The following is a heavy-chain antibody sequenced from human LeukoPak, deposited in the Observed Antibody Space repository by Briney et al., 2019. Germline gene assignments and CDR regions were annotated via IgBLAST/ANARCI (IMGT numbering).Heavy chain of an antibody. CDR1: GGSISSYY. D-gene: IGHD3-22*01. Sequence: PSETLSLTCTVSGGSISSYYWSWIRQPPGKGLEWIGYIYYSGSTNYNPSLKSGVTISVDTSKNQFSLKLSSVTAADTAVYYCARDPYYYDSSGYSSSHAFDIWGQGTMVTVSS. CDR3: ARDPYYYDSSGYSSSHAFDI. J-gene: IGHJ3*02. V-gene: IGHV4-59*01. CDR2: IYYSGST.